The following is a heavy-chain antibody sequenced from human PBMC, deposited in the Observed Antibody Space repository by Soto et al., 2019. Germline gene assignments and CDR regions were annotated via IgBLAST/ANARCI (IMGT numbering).Heavy chain of an antibody. V-gene: IGHV1-69*01. J-gene: IGHJ6*02. D-gene: IGHD4-17*01. CDR2: IIPIFGTA. CDR1: GGTFSSYA. CDR3: ARGPVGTVTGYYYGMDV. Sequence: QVQLVQSGAEVKKPGSSVKVSCKASGGTFSSYAISWVRQAPGQGLEWMGGIIPIFGTANYAQKFQGRVTITADESTSTAYMELSSLRSEDTAVYYCARGPVGTVTGYYYGMDVWGQGTTVTVSS.